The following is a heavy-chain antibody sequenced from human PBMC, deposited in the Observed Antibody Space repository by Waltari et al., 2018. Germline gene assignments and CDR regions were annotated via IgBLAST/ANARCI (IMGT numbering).Heavy chain of an antibody. CDR1: GFTFDDYA. D-gene: IGHD6-13*01. CDR3: ARCSWDSSSWYRY. Sequence: EVQLVESGGGLVQPGRSLRLSCAASGFTFDDYAMHWVRQAPGKGLEWVSGLSWNSGSIGYADSVKGRFTSSRDNAKNSLYLQMNSLRAEDTAVYYCARCSWDSSSWYRYWGQGTLVTVSS. CDR2: LSWNSGSI. J-gene: IGHJ4*02. V-gene: IGHV3-9*01.